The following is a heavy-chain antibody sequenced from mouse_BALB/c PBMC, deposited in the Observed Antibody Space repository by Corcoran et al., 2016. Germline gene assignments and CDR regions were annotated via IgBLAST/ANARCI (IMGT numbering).Heavy chain of an antibody. Sequence: QIQLVQSGPELKKPGETVKISCKASGYTFTNYGMNWVKQAPGKGLKWMGWINTYTGEPTYADDFKGRFAFSLETSASTAYLQINNLKNEDTATYFCANKLYYAMDYWGQGTSVTVSS. V-gene: IGHV9-3-1*01. J-gene: IGHJ4*01. CDR1: GYTFTNYG. CDR3: ANKLYYAMDY. CDR2: INTYTGEP. D-gene: IGHD1-3*01.